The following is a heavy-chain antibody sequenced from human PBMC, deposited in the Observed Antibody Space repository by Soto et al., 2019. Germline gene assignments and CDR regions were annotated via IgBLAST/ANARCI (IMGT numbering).Heavy chain of an antibody. CDR3: GAGQYFSDY. CDR2: ISYDGSDK. D-gene: IGHD6-13*01. V-gene: IGHV3-30*03. J-gene: IGHJ4*02. Sequence: GGSLRLPCAASGFTFSSYGMHWVRQAPGKGLEWVALISYDGSDKYYADSVKGRFTISRDNSKNTLYLQMNSLRVEDTAVYYCGAGQYFSDYWGQGTLVTVSS. CDR1: GFTFSSYG.